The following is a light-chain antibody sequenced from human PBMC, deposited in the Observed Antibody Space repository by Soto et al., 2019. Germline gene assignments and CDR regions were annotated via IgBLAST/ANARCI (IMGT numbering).Light chain of an antibody. V-gene: IGKV3-11*01. CDR3: QQRSNWPWT. Sequence: EILLTQSPDTLSSSPGERATLSCRASQSVTTYLAWYQQKPGQAPRLLIYDVSNRATGIPARFSGSGSGTDFTLTISSLETEDVAIYYCQQRSNWPWTLGQGTKVEIK. CDR2: DVS. CDR1: QSVTTY. J-gene: IGKJ1*01.